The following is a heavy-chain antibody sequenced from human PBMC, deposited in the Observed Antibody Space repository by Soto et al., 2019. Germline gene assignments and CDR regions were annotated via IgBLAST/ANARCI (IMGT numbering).Heavy chain of an antibody. CDR2: INHSGST. CDR3: ARLGGYVSVGYYYLWDS. V-gene: IGHV4-39*01. CDR1: DGSMNSDSSY. J-gene: IGHJ4*02. D-gene: IGHD3-22*01. Sequence: SETLSLTCRVSDGSMNSDSSYWGWIRQPPGKGLEWIGVINHSGSTYHNLSLKGRVAMSVDASRNQFSLKLTSMTAADTAVYYCARLGGYVSVGYYYLWDSWGQGTLVTVSS.